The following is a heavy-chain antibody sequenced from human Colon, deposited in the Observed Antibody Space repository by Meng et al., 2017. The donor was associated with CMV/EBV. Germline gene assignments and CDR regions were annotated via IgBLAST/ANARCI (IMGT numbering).Heavy chain of an antibody. V-gene: IGHV3-23*01. CDR2: INSTGDEA. Sequence: GESLKISCVFSGFLSFNIYAMSWVRQAPGKGLEWVATINSTGDEAYYADSVKGRFIVSRDNAKNTLFLQISGLGAEDTAVYYCAKNLFVPPAIMSVFAPNEYWGQGTLVTVSS. D-gene: IGHD2-2*02. J-gene: IGHJ4*02. CDR3: AKNLFVPPAIMSVFAPNEY. CDR1: GFLSFNIYA.